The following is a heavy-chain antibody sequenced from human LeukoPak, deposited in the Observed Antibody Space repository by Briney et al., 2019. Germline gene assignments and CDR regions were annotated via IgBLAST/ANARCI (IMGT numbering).Heavy chain of an antibody. D-gene: IGHD1-26*01. CDR2: IYYSGST. Sequence: SETLSLTCTVPGGSISSSSYYWGWIRQPPGKGLEWIGSIYYSGSTYYNPSLKSRVTISVDTSKNQFSLKLSSVTAADTAVYYCARKRGSYLSFDYWGQGTLVTVSS. CDR3: ARKRGSYLSFDY. CDR1: GGSISSSSYY. J-gene: IGHJ4*02. V-gene: IGHV4-39*07.